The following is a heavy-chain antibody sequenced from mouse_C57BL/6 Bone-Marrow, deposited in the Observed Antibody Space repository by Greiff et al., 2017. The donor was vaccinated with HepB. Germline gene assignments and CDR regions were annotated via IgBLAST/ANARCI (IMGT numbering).Heavy chain of an antibody. CDR2: ISNGGGST. D-gene: IGHD1-1*01. V-gene: IGHV5-12*01. CDR3: ARLYYYGSSYLDY. Sequence: EVKLMESGGGLVQPGGSLKLSCAASGFTFSDYYMYWVRQTPEKRLEWVAYISNGGGSTYYPDTVKGRFTISRDNAKNTLYLQMSRLKSEDTAMYYCARLYYYGSSYLDYWGQGTTHTVSS. J-gene: IGHJ2*01. CDR1: GFTFSDYY.